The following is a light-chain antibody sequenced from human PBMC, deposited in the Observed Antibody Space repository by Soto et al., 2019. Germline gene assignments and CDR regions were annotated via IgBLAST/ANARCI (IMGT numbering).Light chain of an antibody. J-gene: IGKJ4*01. Sequence: DIVMTHSPLSLPVTPGEPASISCRSSQSLLHSNGYNYLDWYLQKPGQSPQLLIYLGSNRASGVPGRFSGSGSGTDFTLKISRVEAEDVGVYYCMQALQTPLTFGGGTKVEIK. V-gene: IGKV2-28*01. CDR2: LGS. CDR1: QSLLHSNGYNY. CDR3: MQALQTPLT.